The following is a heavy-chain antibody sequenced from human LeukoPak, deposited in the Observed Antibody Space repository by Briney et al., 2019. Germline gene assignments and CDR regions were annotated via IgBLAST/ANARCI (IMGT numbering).Heavy chain of an antibody. CDR2: INHNSGGT. CDR3: ARDSLVTYCGGDCNEGGWFDR. Sequence: AAVKVSYKASVYTFTGYYMHWVRQAPAQGREWMGWINHNSGGTNYAHNSQGSITITRDNSISTAYMELSRLRSDETAVYDCARDSLVTYCGGDCNEGGWFDRWREGTLVTVSS. D-gene: IGHD2-21*02. V-gene: IGHV1-2*04. CDR1: VYTFTGYY. J-gene: IGHJ5*02.